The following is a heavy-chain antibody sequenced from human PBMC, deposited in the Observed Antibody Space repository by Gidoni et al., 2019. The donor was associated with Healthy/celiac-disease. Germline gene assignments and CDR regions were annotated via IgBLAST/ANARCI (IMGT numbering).Heavy chain of an antibody. CDR3: TTHSVYYDFCFDP. CDR2: IKSKTDGGTT. D-gene: IGHD3-3*01. J-gene: IGHJ5*02. CDR1: GFTFSNAW. Sequence: EVQLVESGGGLVKPGGSLRLSCAASGFTFSNAWMSWVRQAPGKGLEWVGRIKSKTDGGTTDYAAPVKGRFTIARDDSKNTLYLQMNSLKTEDTAVYYCTTHSVYYDFCFDPWGQGTLVTVSS. V-gene: IGHV3-15*01.